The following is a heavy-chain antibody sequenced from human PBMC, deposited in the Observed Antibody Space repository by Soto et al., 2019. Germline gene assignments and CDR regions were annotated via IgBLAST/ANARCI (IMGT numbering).Heavy chain of an antibody. CDR3: AKVVRFLKYYDAMDV. J-gene: IGHJ6*02. Sequence: EVQLLESGGGLVQPGGSLRLACAASGFTFSSYTMSWVRQAPGKGLEWVSDISGSGDSTYYAESVKGRFTISRDNSKNTLFLQMNGLRVVDTAAYHCAKVVRFLKYYDAMDVWGQGTTVTVSS. V-gene: IGHV3-23*01. CDR1: GFTFSSYT. CDR2: ISGSGDST. D-gene: IGHD3-3*01.